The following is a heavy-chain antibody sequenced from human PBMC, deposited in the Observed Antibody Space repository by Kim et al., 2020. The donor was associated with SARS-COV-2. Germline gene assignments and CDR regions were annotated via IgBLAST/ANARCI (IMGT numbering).Heavy chain of an antibody. CDR2: ISYDGSNK. J-gene: IGHJ6*02. D-gene: IGHD6-19*01. Sequence: GGSLRLSCAASGFTFSSYAMHWVRQAPGKGLEWVAVISYDGSNKYYADSVKGRFTISRDNSKNTLYLQMNSLRAEYTAVYYCARGLRIAVAGWMYYYYGMDVWGQGTTVTVSS. CDR3: ARGLRIAVAGWMYYYYGMDV. V-gene: IGHV3-30-3*01. CDR1: GFTFSSYA.